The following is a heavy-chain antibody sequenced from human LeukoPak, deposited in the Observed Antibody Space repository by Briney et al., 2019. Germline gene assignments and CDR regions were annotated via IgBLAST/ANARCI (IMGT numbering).Heavy chain of an antibody. V-gene: IGHV3-7*01. CDR1: GFAFSSYW. CDR3: ARDQEGYTGYDFYTYYMDV. D-gene: IGHD5-12*01. J-gene: IGHJ6*03. Sequence: GGSLRLSCVGSGFAFSSYWMTWVRQAPGKGLEWVANINLDGSEKNYVDSVKGRFTISRDSAKNSLFLQINSLRAEDTAVYYCARDQEGYTGYDFYTYYMDVWGKGTTVTISS. CDR2: INLDGSEK.